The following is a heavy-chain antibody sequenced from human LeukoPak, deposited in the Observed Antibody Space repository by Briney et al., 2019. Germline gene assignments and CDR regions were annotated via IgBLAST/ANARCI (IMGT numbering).Heavy chain of an antibody. CDR3: ARAGPGYSNGPPPNYYYYFYKDV. D-gene: IGHD5-18*01. CDR1: GGSISSYY. V-gene: IGHV4-59*01. Sequence: ASETLSLTCTVSGGSISSYYWSWIRQPPGKGLEWIGYIYYSGSTNYNPSLKSRVTISGDTSKNQFSLMLRSVTAADTAVYYCARAGPGYSNGPPPNYYYYFYKDVWGKGTTVTVSS. J-gene: IGHJ6*03. CDR2: IYYSGST.